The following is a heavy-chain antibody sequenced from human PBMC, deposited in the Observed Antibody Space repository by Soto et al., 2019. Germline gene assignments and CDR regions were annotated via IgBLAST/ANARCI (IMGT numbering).Heavy chain of an antibody. CDR2: ISYDGRNK. CDR3: AKDRGVEVTTRFLDY. Sequence: QVQLVESGGGVVQPGRSLRISCAASGFTFSSYGMHWVRQAPGKGLEWVAVISYDGRNKNYADSVKGRFTISRDNSKNTLYLQMNILRAEDTAVYYCAKDRGVEVTTRFLDYWGQGTLVTVSS. J-gene: IGHJ4*02. D-gene: IGHD4-17*01. V-gene: IGHV3-30*18. CDR1: GFTFSSYG.